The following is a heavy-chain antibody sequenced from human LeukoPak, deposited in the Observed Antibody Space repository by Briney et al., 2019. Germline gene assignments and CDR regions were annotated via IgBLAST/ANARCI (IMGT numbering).Heavy chain of an antibody. Sequence: GGSLRLSCAASGFTFSNYAMSWVRQAPGKGLEWVSGINWNGGSTGYADSVKGRFTISRDNAKNSLYLQMNSLRAEDTALYYCAGGYYYGSRTFDYWGQGTLVTVSS. V-gene: IGHV3-20*04. CDR1: GFTFSNYA. J-gene: IGHJ4*02. CDR3: AGGYYYGSRTFDY. D-gene: IGHD3-10*01. CDR2: INWNGGST.